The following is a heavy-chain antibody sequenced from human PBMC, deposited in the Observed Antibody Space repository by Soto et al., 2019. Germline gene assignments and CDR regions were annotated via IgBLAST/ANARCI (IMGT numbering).Heavy chain of an antibody. V-gene: IGHV3-30*03. CDR3: ARDRETRIMVYASGHGMDA. CDR2: ISYDGSNK. J-gene: IGHJ6*02. Sequence: GGSLRLSCAASGFTFSSYGMHWVRQAPGKGLEWVAVISYDGSNKYYADSVKGRFTISRDNSKNTLYLQMNSLRAEDTAVYYCARDRETRIMVYASGHGMDAWGQGTTVTVSS. CDR1: GFTFSSYG. D-gene: IGHD2-8*01.